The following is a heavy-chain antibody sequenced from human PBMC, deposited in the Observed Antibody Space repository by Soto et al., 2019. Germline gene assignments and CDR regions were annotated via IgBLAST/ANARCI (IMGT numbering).Heavy chain of an antibody. V-gene: IGHV1-18*04. J-gene: IGHJ6*02. CDR3: AGDFRGRVASAAQPYCMHV. Sequence: ASVEVSCKASGYTFTSYGISWVRQAPGQGLECMVCISAYDGNTNYAQKLQGRVTMTTXPXXTXXXMXLXXPRSADTAVYYCAGDFRGRVASAAQPYCMHVWG. CDR2: ISAYDGNT. D-gene: IGHD6-13*01. CDR1: GYTFTSYG.